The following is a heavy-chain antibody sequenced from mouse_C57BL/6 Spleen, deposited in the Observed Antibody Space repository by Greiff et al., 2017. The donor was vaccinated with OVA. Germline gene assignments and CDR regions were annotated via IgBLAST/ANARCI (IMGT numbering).Heavy chain of an antibody. CDR3: TNYYGYDWFAY. V-gene: IGHV14-1*01. Sequence: EVQLQQSGAELVRPGASVKLSCTASGFNIKDYYMHWVKQRPEQGLEWIGRIDPEDGDTEYAPKFQGKATMTADTSSNTAYLQLSSLTSEDTAVYYCTNYYGYDWFAYWGQGTLVTVSA. CDR2: IDPEDGDT. D-gene: IGHD2-2*01. CDR1: GFNIKDYY. J-gene: IGHJ3*01.